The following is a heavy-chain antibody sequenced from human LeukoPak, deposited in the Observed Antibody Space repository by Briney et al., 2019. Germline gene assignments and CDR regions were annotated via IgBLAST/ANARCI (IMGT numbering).Heavy chain of an antibody. D-gene: IGHD1-20*01. CDR2: INHSGST. CDR1: GGSFSGYY. Sequence: SETLSLTXAVYGGSFSGYYWSWICQPPGKGLEWIGEINHSGSTNYNPSLKSRVTISVDTSKNQFSLKLSSVTAADTAVYYCARSLTYNWNPYEPQPVDYWGQGTLVTVSS. CDR3: ARSLTYNWNPYEPQPVDY. J-gene: IGHJ4*02. V-gene: IGHV4-34*01.